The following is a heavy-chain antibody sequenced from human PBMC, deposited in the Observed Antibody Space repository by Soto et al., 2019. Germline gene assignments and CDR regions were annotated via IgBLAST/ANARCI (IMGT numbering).Heavy chain of an antibody. CDR1: GFTFSDYT. V-gene: IGHV3-23*01. Sequence: GGSLRLSCAASGFTFSDYTMNWVRQAPGKGLEWVSTIAGSGDRTYYPDSVKGRFTISRDNSKNTLFLQMNSLGAADTAVYYCARDSAGSSLSYFDYWGQGTLVTVSS. D-gene: IGHD6-6*01. CDR3: ARDSAGSSLSYFDY. CDR2: IAGSGDRT. J-gene: IGHJ4*02.